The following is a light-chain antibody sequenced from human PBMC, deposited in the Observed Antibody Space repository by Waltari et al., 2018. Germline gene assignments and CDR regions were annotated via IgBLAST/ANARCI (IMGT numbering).Light chain of an antibody. V-gene: IGKV3D-15*01. Sequence: EVVMTQSPATLSVSPGDRATLSCRASESVSVDLAWYQQRPGQAPRLFVYGADTRATGVPARFSGRGSGTEFTLTISSLQSEDFAVYYCQQYNDWPLLTFGGGTRVEIK. CDR3: QQYNDWPLLT. CDR1: ESVSVD. CDR2: GAD. J-gene: IGKJ4*01.